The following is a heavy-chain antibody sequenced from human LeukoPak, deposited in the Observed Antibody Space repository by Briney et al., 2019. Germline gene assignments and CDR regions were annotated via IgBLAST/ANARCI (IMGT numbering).Heavy chain of an antibody. CDR1: GYTFTGYY. D-gene: IGHD3-10*02. CDR3: ARDRVFGELNYYYMDV. V-gene: IGHV1-2*06. J-gene: IGHJ6*03. CDR2: INPNSGGT. Sequence: ASVKVSCKASGYTFTGYYMHWVRQAPGQGLEWMGRINPNSGGTNYAQKFQGRGTMTRDTSISTAYMELSRLRSDDTAVYYCARDRVFGELNYYYMDVWGKGTTVTVSS.